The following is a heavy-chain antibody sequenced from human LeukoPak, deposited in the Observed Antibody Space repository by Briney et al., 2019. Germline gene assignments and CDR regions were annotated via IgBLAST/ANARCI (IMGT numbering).Heavy chain of an antibody. J-gene: IGHJ5*02. CDR2: ISYDGSNR. Sequence: GGSLRLSCAASGFSFRNYAMHWVRQAPGKGLEWMAHISYDGSNRHYADSVRGRFTISRDNPKNTLYLLMDSLRAEDTAVYYCAREYTSNYFDPWGQGTLVTVSS. CDR3: AREYTSNYFDP. V-gene: IGHV3-30*04. D-gene: IGHD2-2*01. CDR1: GFSFRNYA.